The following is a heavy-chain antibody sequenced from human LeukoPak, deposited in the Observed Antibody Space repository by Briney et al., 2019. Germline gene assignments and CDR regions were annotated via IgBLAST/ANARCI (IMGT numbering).Heavy chain of an antibody. V-gene: IGHV3-7*05. D-gene: IGHD1-14*01. Sequence: PGGPLRLSCAASGFPFSSYWMSWVRQAPGKGLEWVANIKKDGSEKNFVDSVKGRFTISRDNAKNSLYLQMNSLRAEDTAVYFCARDSRITGGTGASDMWGQGTMVTVSS. CDR1: GFPFSSYW. CDR2: IKKDGSEK. J-gene: IGHJ3*02. CDR3: ARDSRITGGTGASDM.